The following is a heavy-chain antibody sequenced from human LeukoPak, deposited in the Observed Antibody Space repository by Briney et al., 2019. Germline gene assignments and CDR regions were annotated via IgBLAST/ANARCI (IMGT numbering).Heavy chain of an antibody. CDR2: IWYDGSTK. Sequence: GGSLRLSCAASGFTFSSYGMHWVRQAPGKGLEWVAVIWYDGSTKYYADSMKGRFTISRDDSKNTLYLQMNSLRAEDTAVYYCARGITTGYYYYGMDVWGQGTTVTVSS. J-gene: IGHJ6*02. CDR1: GFTFSSYG. V-gene: IGHV3-33*01. CDR3: ARGITTGYYYYGMDV. D-gene: IGHD4-17*01.